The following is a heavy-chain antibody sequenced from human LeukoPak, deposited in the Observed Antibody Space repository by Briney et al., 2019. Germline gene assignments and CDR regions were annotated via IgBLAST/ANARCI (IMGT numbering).Heavy chain of an antibody. J-gene: IGHJ3*02. CDR1: DSTFIDYA. CDR2: IPTRGDRT. CDR3: ARDQGVPTIGDGLDI. D-gene: IGHD5-12*01. Sequence: GGSVSLSCASSDSTFIDYAMTWVRQSPGKGLEWISTIPTRGDRTYYADAVTGRFSISRDNSTNTLNRQMNSLRVEDTAVYYCARDQGVPTIGDGLDIWGPGTIVAVSS. V-gene: IGHV3-23*01.